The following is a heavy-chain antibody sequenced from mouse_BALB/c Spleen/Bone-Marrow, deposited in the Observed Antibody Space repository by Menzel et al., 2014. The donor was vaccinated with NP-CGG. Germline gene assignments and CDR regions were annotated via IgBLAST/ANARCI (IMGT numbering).Heavy chain of an antibody. CDR2: IRNKAYGYTT. CDR1: GFTFTDYY. CDR3: ARFPMDY. Sequence: VQLQQSGGGLVQPGGSLRLSCTTSGFTFTDYYMSWVRRPPGKALEWLAFIRNKAYGYTTEYSASVRGRFTISRDNSQSILYLQMNTLRAEDSATYYCARFPMDYWGQGTSVTVSS. V-gene: IGHV7-3*02. J-gene: IGHJ4*01.